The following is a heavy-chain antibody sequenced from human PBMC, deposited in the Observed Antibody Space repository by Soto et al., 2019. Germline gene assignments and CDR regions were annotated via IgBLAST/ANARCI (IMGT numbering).Heavy chain of an antibody. V-gene: IGHV3-30*03. CDR1: GFTFSSYG. Sequence: QVQLVESGGGVVQPGRSLRLSCAASGFTFSSYGMHWVRQAPGKGLEWVAVISYDGSNKYYADSVKGRFTISRDNSKNTLNLQMNSLRAEDTAVYYCARDPTWFGELVGVDAFDIWGQGTMVTVSS. D-gene: IGHD3-10*01. J-gene: IGHJ3*02. CDR3: ARDPTWFGELVGVDAFDI. CDR2: ISYDGSNK.